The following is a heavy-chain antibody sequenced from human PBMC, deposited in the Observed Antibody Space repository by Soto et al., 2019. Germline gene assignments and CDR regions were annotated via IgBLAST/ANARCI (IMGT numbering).Heavy chain of an antibody. CDR2: IKGDGSEK. D-gene: IGHD3-10*01. CDR1: RFTFGSYW. Sequence: EVLLVESGGGLVQPGGSLTLSCAASRFTFGSYWMNWVRQAPGKGLEWVANIKGDGSEKYYVDSVEGRFTISRDNTKNSLHLQMNSLRVEDTAVYYCAAGFPPDFWGQGTLVTVSS. J-gene: IGHJ4*02. CDR3: AAGFPPDF. V-gene: IGHV3-7*01.